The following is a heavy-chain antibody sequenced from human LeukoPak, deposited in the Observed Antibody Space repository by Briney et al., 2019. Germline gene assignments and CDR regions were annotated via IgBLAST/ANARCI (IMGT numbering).Heavy chain of an antibody. Sequence: VASVKVSCKASGGTFSSYAISWVRRAPGQGPEWMGGIIPIFGTANYAQKFQGRVTITADKSTSTAYMELSSLRSEDTAVYYCAIAAAGTGWFDPWGQGTLVTVSS. CDR1: GGTFSSYA. CDR2: IIPIFGTA. V-gene: IGHV1-69*06. CDR3: AIAAAGTGWFDP. J-gene: IGHJ5*02. D-gene: IGHD6-13*01.